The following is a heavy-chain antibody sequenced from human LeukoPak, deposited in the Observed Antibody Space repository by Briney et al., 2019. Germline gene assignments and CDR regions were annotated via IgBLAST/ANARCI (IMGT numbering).Heavy chain of an antibody. CDR3: ARDTPPRYYDSSGQDAFDI. V-gene: IGHV3-7*01. Sequence: GGSLRLSCAASGFTFSSYWMSWVRQAPGKGLEWVANIKQDGSEKYYVDSVKGRFTISRDNAKNSLYLQMNSLRAEDTAAYYCARDTPPRYYDSSGQDAFDIWGQGTMVTVSS. CDR1: GFTFSSYW. J-gene: IGHJ3*02. D-gene: IGHD3-22*01. CDR2: IKQDGSEK.